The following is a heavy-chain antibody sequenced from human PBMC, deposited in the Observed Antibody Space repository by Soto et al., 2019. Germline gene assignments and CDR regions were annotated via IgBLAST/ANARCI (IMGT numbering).Heavy chain of an antibody. CDR3: AKSYWNYGGAFDI. CDR1: GFTFSSYG. V-gene: IGHV3-30*18. CDR2: ISYDGSNK. J-gene: IGHJ3*02. Sequence: GGSLRLSCAASGFTFSSYGMHWVRQAPGKGLEWVAVISYDGSNKYYADSVKGRFTISRDNSKNTLYLQMNSLRAEDTAVYYCAKSYWNYGGAFDIWGQGTMVTVSS. D-gene: IGHD1-7*01.